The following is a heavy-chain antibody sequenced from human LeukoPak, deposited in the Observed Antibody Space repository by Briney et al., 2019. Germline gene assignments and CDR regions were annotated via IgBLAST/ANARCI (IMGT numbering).Heavy chain of an antibody. Sequence: PGGSLRLSCAASGFTFSGSAMHWVRQASGKGLEWVGRIRSKANSYATAYAASVKGRFTISRDNSKNTLYLQMNSLRAEDTAVYYCAYYYDSSASRGRFDYWGQGTLVTVSS. D-gene: IGHD3-22*01. V-gene: IGHV3-73*01. CDR3: AYYYDSSASRGRFDY. J-gene: IGHJ4*02. CDR1: GFTFSGSA. CDR2: IRSKANSYAT.